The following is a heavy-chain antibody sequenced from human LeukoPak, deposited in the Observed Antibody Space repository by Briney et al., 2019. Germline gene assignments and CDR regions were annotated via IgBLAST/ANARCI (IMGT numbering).Heavy chain of an antibody. CDR3: ARDPVGATTLYDY. J-gene: IGHJ4*02. CDR1: GYSISSGYY. CDR2: IYHSGST. D-gene: IGHD1-26*01. Sequence: SETLSLTCTVSGYSISSGYYWGWIRQPPGKGLEWIGSIYHSGSTYYNPSLKSRVTISVDTSKNQFSLKLSSVTAADTAVYYCARDPVGATTLYDYWGQGTLVTVSS. V-gene: IGHV4-38-2*02.